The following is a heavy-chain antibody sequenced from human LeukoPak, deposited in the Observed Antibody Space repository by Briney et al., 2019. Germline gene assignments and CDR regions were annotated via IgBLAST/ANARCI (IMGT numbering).Heavy chain of an antibody. CDR2: MNPNSGYT. D-gene: IGHD1-1*01. Sequence: ASVKVSCKASGDTFTSYDINWVRQATGQGLEWMGWMNPNSGYTGYAQKFQGRVTMTRNTSISTAYMELSSLRSEDTAVYYCAMRAWDPGTTWWRNYYYYYGMDVWGQGTTVTVSS. V-gene: IGHV1-8*01. J-gene: IGHJ6*02. CDR3: AMRAWDPGTTWWRNYYYYYGMDV. CDR1: GDTFTSYD.